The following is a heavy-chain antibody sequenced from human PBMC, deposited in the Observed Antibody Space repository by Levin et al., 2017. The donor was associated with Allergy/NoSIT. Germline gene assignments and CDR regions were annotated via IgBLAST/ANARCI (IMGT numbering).Heavy chain of an antibody. J-gene: IGHJ4*02. CDR1: GFTFGDYA. Sequence: GGSLRLSCTASGFTFGDYAMSWFRQAPGKGLEWVGFIRSKAYGGTTEYAASVKGRFTISRDDSKSIAYLQMNSLKTEDTAVYYCTRAVTTAMVFVPVGYWGQGTLVTVSS. D-gene: IGHD5-18*01. CDR2: IRSKAYGGTT. V-gene: IGHV3-49*03. CDR3: TRAVTTAMVFVPVGY.